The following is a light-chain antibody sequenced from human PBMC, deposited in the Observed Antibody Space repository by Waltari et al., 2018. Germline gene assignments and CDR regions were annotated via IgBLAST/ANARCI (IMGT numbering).Light chain of an antibody. V-gene: IGKV3-20*01. J-gene: IGKJ2*01. CDR1: QSVSSSH. CDR2: TTS. Sequence: ETVLTQSPGTLSLSPGERATLSCRASQSVSSSHLAWYQQKPGQAPRVLIYTTSNRATGIPDRFSGSGSGTDFTLTISRLEAEDFAVYYCQKYGGSPPYTLGLGTKLEIK. CDR3: QKYGGSPPYT.